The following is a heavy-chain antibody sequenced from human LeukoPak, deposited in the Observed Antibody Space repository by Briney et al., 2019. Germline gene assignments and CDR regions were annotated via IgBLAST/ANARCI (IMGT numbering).Heavy chain of an antibody. V-gene: IGHV3-30*02. D-gene: IGHD3-3*01. CDR1: GFTFSSYG. J-gene: IGHJ5*02. CDR2: IRYDGSNK. CDR3: ARVYYASWSGQPLSQHWLDP. Sequence: PGGSLRLSCAASGFTFSSYGIHWVRQAPGKGLEWVAFIRYDGSNKYYTDSVKGRFTISRDNSKNTLYLQMNGLRVEDTAIYYCARVYYASWSGQPLSQHWLDPWGQGTLVTVSS.